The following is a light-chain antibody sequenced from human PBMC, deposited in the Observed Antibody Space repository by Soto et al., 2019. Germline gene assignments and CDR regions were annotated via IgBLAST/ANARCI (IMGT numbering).Light chain of an antibody. J-gene: IGKJ1*01. CDR1: QSISNN. CDR2: GAS. V-gene: IGKV3-15*01. CDR3: QQYNNWWT. Sequence: EIVMTHSPATLSVSPGARATLSCRTSQSISNNLAWYHQRPGQAPRLLIYGASTRATGIPARFSGSGSGTEFTLTISSLQSEDFAVYYCQQYNNWWTFGQGTRVEIK.